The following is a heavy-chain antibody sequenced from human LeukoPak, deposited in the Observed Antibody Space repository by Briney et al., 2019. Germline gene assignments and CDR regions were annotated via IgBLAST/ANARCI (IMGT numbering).Heavy chain of an antibody. J-gene: IGHJ4*02. CDR2: ISAYNGNT. D-gene: IGHD6-19*01. CDR3: ARDRSIAVAGPFDY. CDR1: GYTFTSYG. V-gene: IGHV1-18*01. Sequence: ASVKVSCKASGYTFTSYGISWVRQAPGQGLEWMGWISAYNGNTNYAQKLQGRVTMTTDTSTGTAYMELRSLRSDDTAVYYCARDRSIAVAGPFDYWGQGTLVTVSS.